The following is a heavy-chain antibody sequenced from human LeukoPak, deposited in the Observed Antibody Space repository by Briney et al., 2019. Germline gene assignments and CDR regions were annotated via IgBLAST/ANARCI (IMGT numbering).Heavy chain of an antibody. CDR3: ARQVIVVVPAAKGY. V-gene: IGHV4-39*01. CDR2: IYYSGST. Sequence: PSETLSLTCTVSGGSISSSSYYWGWIRQPPGKGLEWIGSIYYSGSTYYNPSLKSRVTISVDTSKNQFSLKLSSVTAADTAVYYCARQVIVVVPAAKGYWGQGTLVTVSS. CDR1: GGSISSSSYY. D-gene: IGHD2-2*01. J-gene: IGHJ4*02.